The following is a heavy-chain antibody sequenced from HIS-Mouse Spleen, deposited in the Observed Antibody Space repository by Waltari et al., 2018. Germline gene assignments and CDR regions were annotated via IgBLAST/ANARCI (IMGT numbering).Heavy chain of an antibody. Sequence: QVQLQESGPGLVKPSETLSLTCPVSGYSISSGYYWGWIRQPPGKGLGGMGSIYHSGLTYHNQSRKSRVTIAVATSKNESSRNLSSVTAADTAVYYCARALEYSSSSYYYYYGMDVWGQGTTVTVSS. CDR3: ARALEYSSSSYYYYYGMDV. CDR1: GYSISSGYY. CDR2: IYHSGLT. V-gene: IGHV4-38-2*02. J-gene: IGHJ6*02. D-gene: IGHD6-13*01.